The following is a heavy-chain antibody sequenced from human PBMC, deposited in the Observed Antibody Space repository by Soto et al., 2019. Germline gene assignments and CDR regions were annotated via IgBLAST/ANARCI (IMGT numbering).Heavy chain of an antibody. CDR3: VRGSVDTAYFDY. J-gene: IGHJ4*02. CDR1: GFSFTTYA. V-gene: IGHV3-30-3*01. D-gene: IGHD2-15*01. Sequence: GGSLRLSCAASGFSFTTYAMHWVRQGPGQGLQWVAVISSDGGNKYSIDSAKGRFTISRDNSKNTLYLQINSLKTEDMAVYYCVRGSVDTAYFDYWGQGILVTVSS. CDR2: ISSDGGNK.